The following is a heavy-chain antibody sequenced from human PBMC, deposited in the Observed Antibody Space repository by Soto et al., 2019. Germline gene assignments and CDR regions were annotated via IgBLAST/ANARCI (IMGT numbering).Heavy chain of an antibody. V-gene: IGHV1-69*08. J-gene: IGHJ4*01. CDR2: VIPILGVV. Sequence: QVQVVQSGAEVKKPGSSVKVSCKASGGYYRSYTITWVRQAPGQGLEWMGRVIPILGVVNYAQKFQGKVTFTADKSTSTAYMELSSLRSDDTAVYYCARESVCDYPRLDYWGQGTLVTVSS. D-gene: IGHD4-17*01. CDR1: GGYYRSYT. CDR3: ARESVCDYPRLDY.